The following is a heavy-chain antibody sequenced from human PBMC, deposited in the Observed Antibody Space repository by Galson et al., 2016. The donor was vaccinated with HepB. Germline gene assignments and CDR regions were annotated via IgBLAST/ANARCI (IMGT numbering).Heavy chain of an antibody. CDR2: ISGSGTNS. V-gene: IGHV3-23*01. Sequence: SLRLSCAASEFTFDNYAMSWVRQAPGKGLEWVSGISGSGTNSHYADSVRDRFTISRDNSENTLYLQMNSLRADDTAVCYCAKDQDNSGVFYFDHWGRGTLVIVSS. J-gene: IGHJ4*02. D-gene: IGHD5-12*01. CDR1: EFTFDNYA. CDR3: AKDQDNSGVFYFDH.